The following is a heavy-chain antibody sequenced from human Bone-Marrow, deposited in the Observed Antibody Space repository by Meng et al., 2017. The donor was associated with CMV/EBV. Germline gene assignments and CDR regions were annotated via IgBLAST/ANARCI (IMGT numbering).Heavy chain of an antibody. CDR2: ISSSSSYI. V-gene: IGHV3-21*01. J-gene: IGHJ4*02. CDR3: ARGLPAIGSFDY. D-gene: IGHD1-26*01. Sequence: GGSLRLSCAASGFTFSSYSMNWVRQAPGKGLEWVSSISSSSSYIYYADSVKGRFTISRDNAKNSLYLQMNSLRADDTALYFCARGLPAIGSFDYWGQGTLVTVSS. CDR1: GFTFSSYS.